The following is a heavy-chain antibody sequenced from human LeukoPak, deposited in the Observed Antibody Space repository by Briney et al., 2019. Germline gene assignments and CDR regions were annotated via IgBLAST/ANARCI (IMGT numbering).Heavy chain of an antibody. Sequence: ASVKVSCKASGGTFSSYAISWVRQAPGQGLEWMGRIIPIFGTANYAQKFQGRVTITTDESTSTAYMELSSLRSEDTAVYYCAKDFGEYCSSTSCYIYAFDIWGQGTMVTVSS. J-gene: IGHJ3*02. CDR3: AKDFGEYCSSTSCYIYAFDI. CDR1: GGTFSSYA. V-gene: IGHV1-69*05. D-gene: IGHD2-2*02. CDR2: IIPIFGTA.